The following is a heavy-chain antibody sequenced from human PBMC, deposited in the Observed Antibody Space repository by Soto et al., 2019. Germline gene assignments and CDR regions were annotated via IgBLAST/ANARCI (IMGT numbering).Heavy chain of an antibody. CDR3: ARYAVFGADISPKYNYGVDV. CDR2: ISGYNGHT. Sequence: QVQLVQSGPEVKKPGASVTVSCKASGYTFTSFGLTWVRQARGQGLQWLGWISGYNGHTNYAQKFQDRVTLTTDKSTKTAYMELRSLRYDDSAVYYCARYAVFGADISPKYNYGVDVWGLGTTVTVSS. V-gene: IGHV1-18*01. CDR1: GYTFTSFG. D-gene: IGHD3-3*01. J-gene: IGHJ6*02.